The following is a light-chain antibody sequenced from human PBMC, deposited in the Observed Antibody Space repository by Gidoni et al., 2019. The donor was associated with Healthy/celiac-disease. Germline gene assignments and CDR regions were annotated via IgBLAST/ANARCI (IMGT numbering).Light chain of an antibody. CDR1: NLGDKY. CDR3: QAWDDNTVV. Sequence: SFELTQPPSVSVSPGQTASIICSGDNLGDKYACWYQQKPGRSPVLLIYQDKKRPSGIPERFSASNSGDTATLTISGAQPMDEADYYCQAWDDNTVVFGGGTKLTVL. CDR2: QDK. V-gene: IGLV3-1*01. J-gene: IGLJ2*01.